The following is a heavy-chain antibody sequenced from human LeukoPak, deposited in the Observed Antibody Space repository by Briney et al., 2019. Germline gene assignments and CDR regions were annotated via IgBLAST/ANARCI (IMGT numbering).Heavy chain of an antibody. V-gene: IGHV5-51*01. Sequence: GESLKISCKGSGYSFTSYWIGWVRQMPGKGLEWMGIIYPGDSDTRYSPSFQGQVTISADKSISTAYLQWSSLKASGTAMYYCARHVIESEQLVRNYYYYMDVWGKGTTVTVSS. D-gene: IGHD6-13*01. J-gene: IGHJ6*03. CDR2: IYPGDSDT. CDR3: ARHVIESEQLVRNYYYYMDV. CDR1: GYSFTSYW.